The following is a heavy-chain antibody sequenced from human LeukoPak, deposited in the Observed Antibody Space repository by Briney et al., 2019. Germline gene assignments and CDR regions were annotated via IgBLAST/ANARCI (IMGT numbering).Heavy chain of an antibody. CDR1: GFTFSSYG. V-gene: IGHV3-30*03. J-gene: IGHJ4*02. D-gene: IGHD1-26*01. CDR2: ISYDGSNK. Sequence: PGRSLRLSCAASGFTFSSYGMHWVRPAPGKGLEWVAVISYDGSNKYYADSMKGRFTISRDNSKNTLYLQMNSLRADDTAVYYCARGSGSHSGNYFAYWGQGTLVTVSS. CDR3: ARGSGSHSGNYFAY.